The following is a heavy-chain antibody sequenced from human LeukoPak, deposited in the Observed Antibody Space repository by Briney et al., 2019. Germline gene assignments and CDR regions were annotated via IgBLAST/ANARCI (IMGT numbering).Heavy chain of an antibody. V-gene: IGHV3-15*01. CDR1: DFGFSYAW. CDR2: IKRKSDGETT. Sequence: GGSLRLSCAASDFGFSYAWMSWVRQTPGKGPEWIGRIKRKSDGETTDYAAPVKGRFTISRDDSKNTLFLQMNSLKTEDTAFYYCTTAPSGYAYMNGWHLDYWGQGALVTVSS. CDR3: TTAPSGYAYMNGWHLDY. J-gene: IGHJ4*02. D-gene: IGHD5-18*01.